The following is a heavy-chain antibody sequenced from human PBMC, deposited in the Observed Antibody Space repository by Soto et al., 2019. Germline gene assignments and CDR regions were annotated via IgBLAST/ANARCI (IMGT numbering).Heavy chain of an antibody. Sequence: QVQLVQSGAEVKKPGASVKVSCKASGYTFTSYGINWVRDARTRARVWVGWINRGNGNTKYSQQFQGRVIIDRDTSASTAYMELSSLRSEDTAVYYCARGGYFDSSNYLAYWGLGTLVTVSS. D-gene: IGHD3-22*01. CDR2: INRGNGNT. CDR1: GYTFTSYG. V-gene: IGHV1-3*01. J-gene: IGHJ4*02. CDR3: ARGGYFDSSNYLAY.